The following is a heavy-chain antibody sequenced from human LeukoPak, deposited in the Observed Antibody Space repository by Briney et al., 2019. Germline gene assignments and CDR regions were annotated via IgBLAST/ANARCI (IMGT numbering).Heavy chain of an antibody. Sequence: GRSLRLSCAASGFTFSSYGMHWVRQAPGKGLEWVAVIWYDGRNKYYADSVKGRFTISRDNSKNTLYLQMNSLRAEDTAVYYCARGMEEYGDYSGYWGQGTLVTVSS. V-gene: IGHV3-33*01. J-gene: IGHJ4*02. CDR1: GFTFSSYG. CDR3: ARGMEEYGDYSGY. D-gene: IGHD4-17*01. CDR2: IWYDGRNK.